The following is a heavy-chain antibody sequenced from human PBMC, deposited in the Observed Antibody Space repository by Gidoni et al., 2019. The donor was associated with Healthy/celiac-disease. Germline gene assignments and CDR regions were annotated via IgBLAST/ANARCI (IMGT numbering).Heavy chain of an antibody. Sequence: EVQLVESGGGLVKPGGSLRLSCAASGFTFSSYSMNWVRQAPGKGLEWVSSISSSSSYIYYADAVKGRFTISRDNAKNSLYLQMNSLRAEDTAVYYCARDIWGTWYSSSWGPSGYYYYGMDVWGQGTTVTVSS. CDR3: ARDIWGTWYSSSWGPSGYYYYGMDV. V-gene: IGHV3-21*01. J-gene: IGHJ6*02. CDR1: GFTFSSYS. CDR2: ISSSSSYI. D-gene: IGHD6-13*01.